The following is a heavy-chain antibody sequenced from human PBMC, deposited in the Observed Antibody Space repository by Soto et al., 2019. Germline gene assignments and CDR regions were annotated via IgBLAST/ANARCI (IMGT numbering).Heavy chain of an antibody. V-gene: IGHV1-69*13. CDR2: IIPIFGTA. D-gene: IGHD3-22*01. CDR1: GGTFSSYA. J-gene: IGHJ4*02. Sequence: SVKVSCKASGGTFSSYAISWVRQAPGQGLEWMGGIIPIFGTANYAQKFQGRVTITADESTSTAYMELSSLRSEDTAVYYCARAQPPYYYDSSGYYYIYYWGQGTLVTVSS. CDR3: ARAQPPYYYDSSGYYYIYY.